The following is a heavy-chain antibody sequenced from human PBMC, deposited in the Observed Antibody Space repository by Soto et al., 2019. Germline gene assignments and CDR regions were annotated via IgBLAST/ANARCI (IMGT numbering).Heavy chain of an antibody. V-gene: IGHV4-59*08. Sequence: PSETLSLTCTVSGGSISSYYWSWIRQPPGKGLEWIGYIYYSGSTNYNPSLKSRVTISVDTPKNQFSLKLSSVTAADTAVYYCARHQHSSSWYPYYYYGMDVWGQGTTVTVSS. D-gene: IGHD6-13*01. J-gene: IGHJ6*02. CDR2: IYYSGST. CDR3: ARHQHSSSWYPYYYYGMDV. CDR1: GGSISSYY.